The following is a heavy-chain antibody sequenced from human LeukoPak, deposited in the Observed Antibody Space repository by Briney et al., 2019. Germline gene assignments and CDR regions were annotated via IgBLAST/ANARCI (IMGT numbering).Heavy chain of an antibody. V-gene: IGHV4-59*08. CDR3: ARHVESYSSSSHDAFDI. D-gene: IGHD6-13*01. J-gene: IGHJ3*02. CDR2: IYYSGST. CDR1: GGSISSYY. Sequence: SETLSLTCTVSGGSISSYYWSWIRQPPGKGLEWIGYIYYSGSTNYNPSLKSRVTISVDTSKNQFSLKLSSVTAADTAVYYCARHVESYSSSSHDAFDIWGQGTMVTVSS.